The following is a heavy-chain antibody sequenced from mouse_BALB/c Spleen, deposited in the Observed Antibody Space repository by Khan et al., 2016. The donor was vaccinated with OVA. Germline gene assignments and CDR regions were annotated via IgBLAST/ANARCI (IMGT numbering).Heavy chain of an antibody. CDR3: TRGGYNSFAY. CDR1: GYSFTSYL. J-gene: IGHJ3*01. CDR2: IYPGNSDT. Sequence: EVQLQQSGTVLARPGASVKMSCKASGYSFTSYLIHWVKQRPGQGLEWIGDIYPGNSDTSYNQKFKDKAKLTAGTSASTAYMEVSNLTNEDSAVYYGTRGGYNSFAYWGQGTLVTVSA. D-gene: IGHD1-3*01. V-gene: IGHV1-5*01.